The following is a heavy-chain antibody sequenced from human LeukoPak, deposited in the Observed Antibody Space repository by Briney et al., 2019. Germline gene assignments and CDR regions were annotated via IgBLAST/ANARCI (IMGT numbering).Heavy chain of an antibody. V-gene: IGHV4-61*01. CDR1: GGSVSSGSYY. Sequence: SETLSLTCTVSGGSVSSGSYYWSSIRQPPGKGLEWIGYIYYSGCTSYNPSLKSRVTISLDTSKNQFSLKLSSVTAADTAVYYCARGGHDILTGYYFFDYWGQGTLVSVSS. CDR3: ARGGHDILTGYYFFDY. D-gene: IGHD3-9*01. J-gene: IGHJ4*02. CDR2: IYYSGCT.